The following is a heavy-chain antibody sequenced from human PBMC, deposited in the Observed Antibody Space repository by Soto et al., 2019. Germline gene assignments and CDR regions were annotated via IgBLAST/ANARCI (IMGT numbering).Heavy chain of an antibody. CDR1: GFTFSSCG. V-gene: IGHV3-30*18. J-gene: IGHJ4*02. D-gene: IGHD5-12*01. Sequence: GGSLRLSCAASGFTFSSCGMHWVRQAPGKGLEWVAVISYDGSNKYYADSVKGRFTISRDNSKNTLYLQMNSLRAEDTAVYYCAKDTAGEMATEPDYWGQGTLVTVSS. CDR2: ISYDGSNK. CDR3: AKDTAGEMATEPDY.